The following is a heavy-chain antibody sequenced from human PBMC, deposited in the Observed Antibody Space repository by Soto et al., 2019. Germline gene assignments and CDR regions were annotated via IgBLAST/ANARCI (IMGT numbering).Heavy chain of an antibody. CDR2: IYPGDSDT. CDR1: GCSFTSYW. D-gene: IGHD3-3*01. Sequence: REALRISCKGSGCSFTSYWIGWGRQMPGKGLEWMGIIYPGDSDTRYSPSFQGQVTISADKSISTAYLQWSSLKASDTAMYYCARLSDRFLDYWGQGTLVIVSS. J-gene: IGHJ4*02. CDR3: ARLSDRFLDY. V-gene: IGHV5-51*01.